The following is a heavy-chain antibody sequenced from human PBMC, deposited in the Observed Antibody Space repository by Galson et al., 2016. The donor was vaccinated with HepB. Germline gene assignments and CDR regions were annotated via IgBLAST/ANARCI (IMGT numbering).Heavy chain of an antibody. Sequence: TLSLTCTVSGGSISSTRYFWNWIRQPAGEELQWIGRIYPSGSTNYNPSLKSRITMSIDTSENHFSLRLSSVTAADTAVYYCARYYDPYDQDHGLDIWGQGTMVTVSS. D-gene: IGHD5-12*01. CDR3: ARYYDPYDQDHGLDI. CDR1: GGSISSTRYF. CDR2: IYPSGST. V-gene: IGHV4-61*02. J-gene: IGHJ3*02.